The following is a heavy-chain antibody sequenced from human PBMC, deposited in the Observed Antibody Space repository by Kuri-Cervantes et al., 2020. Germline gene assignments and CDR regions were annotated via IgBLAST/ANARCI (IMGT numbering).Heavy chain of an antibody. D-gene: IGHD3-22*01. J-gene: IGHJ1*01. CDR1: GGSISTGDHY. V-gene: IGHV4-30-4*01. CDR3: ARYSSLYYYDSGGYSEYFQR. CDR2: IYYSGSS. Sequence: LSCTVSGGSISTGDHYWSWIRQPPGKGLEWIGYIYYSGSSYYNPSLPSLKSRLTISVDTSKNQFSLKLSSVTAADTAVYYCARYSSLYYYDSGGYSEYFQRWGQGTLVTVSS.